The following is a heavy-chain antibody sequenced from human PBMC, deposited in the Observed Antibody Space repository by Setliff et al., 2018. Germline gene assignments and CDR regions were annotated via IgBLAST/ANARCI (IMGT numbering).Heavy chain of an antibody. D-gene: IGHD2-15*01. J-gene: IGHJ4*02. CDR3: TRALAEGSPAY. CDR2: IDSSGSFE. V-gene: IGHV3-21*01. Sequence: PSETLSLSCTASGFTFRKHALAWVRQAPGKGLQWVSSIDSSGSFEFYADSVKGRFTISRDNANNSMSLQMNSLRAEDSGVYYCTRALAEGSPAYWGQGTLVTVSS. CDR1: GFTFRKHA.